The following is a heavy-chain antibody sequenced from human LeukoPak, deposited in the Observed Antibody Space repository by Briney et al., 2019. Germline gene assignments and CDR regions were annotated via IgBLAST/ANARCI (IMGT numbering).Heavy chain of an antibody. D-gene: IGHD1-26*01. Sequence: SETLSLTCTVSGGSISSYYWSWIRQPPGKGLEWIGFIYDSGSTNYNPSLKSRVTISVDTSKNQFSLKLSSVTAADTAVYYCARDGAYSGSYFDYWGQGTLVTVSS. CDR2: IYDSGST. J-gene: IGHJ4*02. CDR1: GGSISSYY. CDR3: ARDGAYSGSYFDY. V-gene: IGHV4-59*01.